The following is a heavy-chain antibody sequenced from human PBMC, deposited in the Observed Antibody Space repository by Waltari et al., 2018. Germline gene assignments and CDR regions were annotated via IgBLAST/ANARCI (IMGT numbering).Heavy chain of an antibody. J-gene: IGHJ4*02. Sequence: QVQLVESGGGVVLPGGALRLSCKASGVIFSRQDMNWVRQAPGMGRGWGALIRFDGGQKFYADTVKGRFTVSRDNSRDTLYLHMESLRSGDTATYFCATQASISSPSFWGRGTLVTVSS. CDR3: ATQASISSPSF. CDR1: GVIFSRQD. V-gene: IGHV3-30*02. D-gene: IGHD3-16*02. CDR2: IRFDGGQK.